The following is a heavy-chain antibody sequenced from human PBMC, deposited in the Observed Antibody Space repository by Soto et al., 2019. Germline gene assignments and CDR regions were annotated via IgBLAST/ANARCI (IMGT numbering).Heavy chain of an antibody. J-gene: IGHJ4*02. CDR3: ARVTQQRKRGYSGRRRSYYFDY. CDR2: MNPNSGNT. D-gene: IGHD5-12*01. V-gene: IGHV1-8*01. CDR1: GYTFTSYD. Sequence: QVQLVQSGAEVKKPGASVKVSCKASGYTFTSYDINWVRQATGQGLEWMGWMNPNSGNTGYAQKFQGRVTMTRNTSISTAYMELSSLRSEDTAVYYCARVTQQRKRGYSGRRRSYYFDYWGQGTLVTVSS.